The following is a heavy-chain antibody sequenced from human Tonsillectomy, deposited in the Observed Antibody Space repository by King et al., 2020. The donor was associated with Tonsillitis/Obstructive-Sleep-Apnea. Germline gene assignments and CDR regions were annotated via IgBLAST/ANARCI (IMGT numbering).Heavy chain of an antibody. CDR2: ISGRGGST. J-gene: IGHJ6*03. CDR1: GFTFSSYA. Sequence: VQLVESGGGLVQPGGSLRLSCVASGFTFSSYAMNWVRQAPGRGLEWVSGISGRGGSTYDADVVKGRVTISRDNSKNTLFLQMNSLRAEDTAVYYCAKGAEDIVVVPAAILQAPDYYYFMDVWGKGTTVTVSS. CDR3: AKGAEDIVVVPAAILQAPDYYYFMDV. V-gene: IGHV3-23*04. D-gene: IGHD2-2*01.